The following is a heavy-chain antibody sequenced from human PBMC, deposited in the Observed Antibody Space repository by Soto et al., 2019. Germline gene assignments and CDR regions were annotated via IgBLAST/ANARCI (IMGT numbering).Heavy chain of an antibody. J-gene: IGHJ3*01. V-gene: IGHV5-10-1*01. Sequence: LGQSLNISCTGSASSLTNIWLHCVRQMPGQRLAWMGRIDRGGSVTTYMPSLQLHVTVSAENSMNTAYLQWRSLKASDTAMYYCASGGDASGQHAFDVWGLGTMVTVSS. CDR2: IDRGGSVT. CDR3: ASGGDASGQHAFDV. CDR1: ASSLTNIW. D-gene: IGHD6-19*01.